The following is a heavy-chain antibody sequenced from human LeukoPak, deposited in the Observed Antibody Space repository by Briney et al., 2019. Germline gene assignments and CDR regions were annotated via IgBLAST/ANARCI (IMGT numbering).Heavy chain of an antibody. D-gene: IGHD6-13*01. J-gene: IGHJ3*02. CDR3: ARVCIAAAGEGAFDI. Sequence: KPSETLSLTCTVSGGSISSHYWTWIRQSPVKGLEWIGDISNSGSTSYNPSLKSRVTISIDTSKNQFSLKLSSVTAADTAVYYCARVCIAAAGEGAFDIWGQGTMVTVSS. V-gene: IGHV4-59*11. CDR2: ISNSGST. CDR1: GGSISSHY.